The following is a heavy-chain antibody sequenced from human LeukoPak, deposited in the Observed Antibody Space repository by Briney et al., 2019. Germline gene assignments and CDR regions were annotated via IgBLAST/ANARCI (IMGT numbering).Heavy chain of an antibody. Sequence: PGGSLRLSCAASGFTFSSYGMHWVRQAPGKGLEWVAVIWYDGSNKYYADSVKGRFTISRDNSKNTLYLQMNSLRAEDTAVYYCARDPINYYDSSGYYDYWSQGTLVTVSS. V-gene: IGHV3-33*01. D-gene: IGHD3-22*01. CDR3: ARDPINYYDSSGYYDY. CDR2: IWYDGSNK. J-gene: IGHJ4*02. CDR1: GFTFSSYG.